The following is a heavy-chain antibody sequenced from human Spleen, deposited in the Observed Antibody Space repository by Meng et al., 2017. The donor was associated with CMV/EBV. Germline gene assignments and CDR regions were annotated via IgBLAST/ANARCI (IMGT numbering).Heavy chain of an antibody. Sequence: GESLKISCAASGFTFNTYIMNWVRQAPGKGLEWVASISGDGDYTYYAESVRGRFTISRDNSKNTLYLQMNSLRPEDTAVYYCVQDKKLFPFDYWGQGTLVTVSS. CDR1: GFTFNTYI. CDR3: VQDKKLFPFDY. J-gene: IGHJ4*02. V-gene: IGHV3-21*06. D-gene: IGHD3-10*01. CDR2: ISGDGDYT.